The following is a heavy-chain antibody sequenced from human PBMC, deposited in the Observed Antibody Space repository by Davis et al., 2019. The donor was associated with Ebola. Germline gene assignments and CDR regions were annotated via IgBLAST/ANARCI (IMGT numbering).Heavy chain of an antibody. D-gene: IGHD3-16*01. Sequence: GGSLRLSCAASGFTFSNYGMHWVRQAPGKGLEWVAVISYDGSNKYYADSVKGRFTISRDNSKNTLYLQMNSLRAEDTAVYYCARDRAIMITFGGVPRGGMDVWGQGTTVTVSS. V-gene: IGHV3-33*05. CDR2: ISYDGSNK. J-gene: IGHJ6*02. CDR1: GFTFSNYG. CDR3: ARDRAIMITFGGVPRGGMDV.